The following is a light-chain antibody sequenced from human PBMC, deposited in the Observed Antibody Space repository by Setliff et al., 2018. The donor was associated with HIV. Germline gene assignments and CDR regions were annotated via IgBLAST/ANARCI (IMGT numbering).Light chain of an antibody. CDR2: EVS. J-gene: IGLJ1*01. CDR3: SSYTSSSTLV. Sequence: VLTQPASVSGSPGQSITISCSGTSSDVGGYNYVSWYQQHPGKAPKLMIYEVSNRPSGVSNRFSGSKSGNTSSLTISGLQAEDEADYYCSSYTSSSTLVFGTGTKVTV. V-gene: IGLV2-14*01. CDR1: SSDVGGYNY.